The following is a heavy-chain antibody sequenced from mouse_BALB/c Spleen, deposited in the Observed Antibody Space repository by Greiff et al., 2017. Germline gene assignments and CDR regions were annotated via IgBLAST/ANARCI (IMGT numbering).Heavy chain of an antibody. J-gene: IGHJ3*01. CDR3: AYYDYDPWFAY. CDR2: ISYDGSN. D-gene: IGHD2-4*01. V-gene: IGHV3-6*02. CDR1: GYSITSGYY. Sequence: DVKLQESGPGLVKPSQSLSLTCSVTGYSITSGYYWNWIRQFPGNKLEWMGYISYDGSNNYNPSLKNRISITRDTSKNQFFLKLNSVTTEDTATYYCAYYDYDPWFAYWGQGTLVTVSA.